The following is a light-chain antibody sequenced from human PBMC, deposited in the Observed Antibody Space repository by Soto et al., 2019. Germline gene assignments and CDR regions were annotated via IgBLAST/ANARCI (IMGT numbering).Light chain of an antibody. V-gene: IGKV1-39*01. CDR3: QQSNTSPLT. CDR1: QSISTY. CDR2: AAS. Sequence: DIQMTQSPSSLSASVGDRVTITCRASQSISTYLNWYQQKPGKAPKLLIYAASSLQSGVPSRFSGSGSGTDFTLTISSLQPEDFATYYCQQSNTSPLTFGQGTKVDIX. J-gene: IGKJ1*01.